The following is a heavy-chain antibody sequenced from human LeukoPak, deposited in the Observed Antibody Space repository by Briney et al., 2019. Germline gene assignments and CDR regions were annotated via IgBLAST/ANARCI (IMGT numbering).Heavy chain of an antibody. D-gene: IGHD3-10*01. CDR3: AKDKGSASYSTYYFDY. J-gene: IGHJ4*02. Sequence: GRSLRLSCAPSGFTFSDHGTHWVRHAPGKGLGWVAVMSYDVNNKSYADSVKGRFTISRDNSQKTLYLQMTSLRTEDTALYYCAKDKGSASYSTYYFDYWGQGTLVTVSS. CDR2: MSYDVNNK. CDR1: GFTFSDHG. V-gene: IGHV3-30*18.